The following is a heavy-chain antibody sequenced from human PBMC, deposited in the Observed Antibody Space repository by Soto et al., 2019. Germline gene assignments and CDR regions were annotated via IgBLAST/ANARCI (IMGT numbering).Heavy chain of an antibody. CDR2: IIPIFGTA. Sequence: QVQLVQSGADVKKPGASVKVSCKASGYTFTSYGISWVRQAPGQGLEWMGWIIPIFGTANYAQKFQGRVTITADESTSTAYMELSSLRSEDTAVYYCARSKTYYYDSSGYYGPKKEDWFDPWGQGTLVTVSS. CDR3: ARSKTYYYDSSGYYGPKKEDWFDP. D-gene: IGHD3-22*01. CDR1: GYTFTSYG. J-gene: IGHJ5*02. V-gene: IGHV1-69*13.